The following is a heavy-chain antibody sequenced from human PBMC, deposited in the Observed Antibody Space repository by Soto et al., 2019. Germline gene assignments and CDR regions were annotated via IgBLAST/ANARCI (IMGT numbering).Heavy chain of an antibody. V-gene: IGHV4-39*07. J-gene: IGHJ4*02. Sequence: SETLSLTCTVSGGSISSDIHYWGWIRQPPGKGLEWIGTIYYSGNTHYNPSLRSRVTISMDTSKNQFSLRLSSVTAADTAVYYCARGVGGTNFDYWGQGNLVTVSS. CDR3: ARGVGGTNFDY. CDR2: IYYSGNT. D-gene: IGHD1-26*01. CDR1: GGSISSDIHY.